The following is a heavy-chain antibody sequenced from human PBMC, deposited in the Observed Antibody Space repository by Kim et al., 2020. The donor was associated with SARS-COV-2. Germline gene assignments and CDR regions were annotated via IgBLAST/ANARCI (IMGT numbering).Heavy chain of an antibody. D-gene: IGHD4-17*01. Sequence: ASVKVSCKASGYTFTSYDINWVRQATGQGLEWMGWMNPNSGNTGYAQKFQGRVTMTRNTSISTAYMELSSLRSEDTAVYYCARGGAYGDYGDYYGMDVWGQGTTVTVSS. V-gene: IGHV1-8*01. CDR3: ARGGAYGDYGDYYGMDV. J-gene: IGHJ6*02. CDR1: GYTFTSYD. CDR2: MNPNSGNT.